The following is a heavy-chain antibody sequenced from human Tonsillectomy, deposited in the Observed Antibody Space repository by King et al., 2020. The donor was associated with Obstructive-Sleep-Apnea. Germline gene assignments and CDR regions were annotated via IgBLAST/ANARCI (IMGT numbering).Heavy chain of an antibody. J-gene: IGHJ5*02. Sequence: QLVQSGGGLGQPGGSLRLSFAASGFTFSSYNMNWVLQAPGKGLEWGAYISSSSDTIYYGDVLKGRVTISRDNAKNSLYWQMSNLRAEDTGVYYCARGGWYDWRDRNWFDPWGQGTLVTVSS. D-gene: IGHD1-1*01. CDR2: ISSSSDTI. CDR1: GFTFSSYN. V-gene: IGHV3-48*04. CDR3: ARGGWYDWRDRNWFDP.